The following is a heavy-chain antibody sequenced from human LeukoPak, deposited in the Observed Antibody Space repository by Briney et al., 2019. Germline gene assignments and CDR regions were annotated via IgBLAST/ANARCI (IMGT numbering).Heavy chain of an antibody. J-gene: IGHJ4*02. CDR1: GGSFSGYY. D-gene: IGHD6-19*01. V-gene: IGHV4-34*01. CDR3: ARGRPRYSSGWPIDY. Sequence: PSETLSLTCAVYGGSFSGYYWSRIRQPPGKGLEWIGEINHSGSTNYNPSLKSRVTMSVDTSKNQFSLKLSSVTAADTAVYYCARGRPRYSSGWPIDYWGQGTLVTVSS. CDR2: INHSGST.